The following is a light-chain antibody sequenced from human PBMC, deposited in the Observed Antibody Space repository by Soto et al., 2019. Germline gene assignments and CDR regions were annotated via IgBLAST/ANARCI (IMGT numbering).Light chain of an antibody. CDR3: QQSYSTPIT. J-gene: IGKJ5*01. V-gene: IGKV1-39*01. Sequence: DIQMTQSPSSLSSSLGDRVTLTCRASQSVSRYFNWYQQKPGKAPTLLIYAASSLQSGVPSRFSGSGSGTDFTLTISSLQPEDFATYYCQQSYSTPITFGQGTRREIK. CDR1: QSVSRY. CDR2: AAS.